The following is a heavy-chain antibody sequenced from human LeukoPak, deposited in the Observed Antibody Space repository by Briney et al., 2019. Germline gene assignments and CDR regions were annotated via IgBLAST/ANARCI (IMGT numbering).Heavy chain of an antibody. CDR3: ARVLNDYGDYVIDY. V-gene: IGHV3-23*01. J-gene: IGHJ4*02. CDR2: ISGSGDST. CDR1: GFTFSSSA. D-gene: IGHD4-17*01. Sequence: GGSLRLSCAASGFTFSSSAMSWVRQAPGKGLEWVSSISGSGDSTYYADSVKGRFTISRDNAKNSLYLQMNSLRAEDTAVYYCARVLNDYGDYVIDYLGQGTLVTVSS.